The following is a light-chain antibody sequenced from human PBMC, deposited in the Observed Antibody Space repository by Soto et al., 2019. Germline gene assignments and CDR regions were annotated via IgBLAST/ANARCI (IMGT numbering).Light chain of an antibody. J-gene: IGKJ4*01. CDR3: QQYSGSVLT. Sequence: VLTQSAGTLSSSPGGRVSLSCRASQIVSNNYLAWYQQKSGQAPRLLIFGASNRATGIPDRFSGSGSGTEFTLTISGLEPGDFAVYFCQQYSGSVLTFGGGTKV. CDR1: QIVSNNY. V-gene: IGKV3-20*01. CDR2: GAS.